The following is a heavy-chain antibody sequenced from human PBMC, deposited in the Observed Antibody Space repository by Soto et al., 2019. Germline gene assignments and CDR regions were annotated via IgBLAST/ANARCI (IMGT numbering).Heavy chain of an antibody. CDR3: AKDVVVVVTASNWFDP. CDR2: ISGRGDNT. J-gene: IGHJ5*02. CDR1: GFTFNSYA. V-gene: IGHV3-23*01. D-gene: IGHD2-15*01. Sequence: AWGSLRLSCAASGFTFNSYAMNWVRQAPGKGLEWVSGISGRGDNTYYADSVKGRFTISRDNSKNTLYLQMTSLRAEDTAVYYCAKDVVVVVTASNWFDPWGQGTLVTV.